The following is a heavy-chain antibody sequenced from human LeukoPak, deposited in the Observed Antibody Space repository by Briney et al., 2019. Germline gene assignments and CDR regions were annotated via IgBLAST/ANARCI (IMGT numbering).Heavy chain of an antibody. CDR2: IGISSGNT. D-gene: IGHD1-1*01. Sequence: GGSLRLSCTASGFPFSDYSMNRVRQAPGKGLEWISYIGISSGNTKYADSVKGRFTISADNTKNSLYLQMNSLRVEDTAVYYCARDHNYAFDNWGQGTLVSVSS. CDR3: ARDHNYAFDN. CDR1: GFPFSDYS. V-gene: IGHV3-48*04. J-gene: IGHJ4*02.